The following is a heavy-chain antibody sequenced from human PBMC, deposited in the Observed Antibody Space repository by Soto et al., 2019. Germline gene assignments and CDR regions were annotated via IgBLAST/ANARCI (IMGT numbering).Heavy chain of an antibody. Sequence: GGSLRLSCAASGFTFSSYGMHWVRQAPGKGLEWVAVISYDGSNKYYADSVKGRFTISRDNSKNTLYLQMNSLRAEDTAVYYCAKDLVAVSEGVFDYWGQGTLVTVSS. CDR2: ISYDGSNK. V-gene: IGHV3-30*18. D-gene: IGHD6-19*01. J-gene: IGHJ4*02. CDR3: AKDLVAVSEGVFDY. CDR1: GFTFSSYG.